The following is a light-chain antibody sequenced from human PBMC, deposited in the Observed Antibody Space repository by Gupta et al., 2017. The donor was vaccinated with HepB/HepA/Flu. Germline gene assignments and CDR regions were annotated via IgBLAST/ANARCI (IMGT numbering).Light chain of an antibody. J-gene: IGKJ1*01. Sequence: VIRRDPASSSCRSSPSLLYSNGYNYLDWYLQKPGQSPQLLIYLGSNWASGVPDRFSGSGSGTDFTLKISRVEAEDVGVYYCMQAIQTPWTFGQGTKVEIK. CDR2: LGS. V-gene: IGKV2-28*01. CDR1: PSLLYSNGYNY. CDR3: MQAIQTPWT.